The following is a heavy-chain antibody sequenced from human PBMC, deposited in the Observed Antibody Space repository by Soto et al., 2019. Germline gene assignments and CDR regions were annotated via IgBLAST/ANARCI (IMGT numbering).Heavy chain of an antibody. J-gene: IGHJ5*02. CDR2: INAGNGNT. Sequence: QVQLVQSGAEVKKPGASVKVSCKASGYTFTSYAMHWVRQAPGQRLEWMGWINAGNGNTKYSQKFQGRVTITRDTSASTAYMELSSLRSEDTAVYYCARGRGIAAAVNWFDPWGQGTLVTVSS. CDR1: GYTFTSYA. CDR3: ARGRGIAAAVNWFDP. D-gene: IGHD6-13*01. V-gene: IGHV1-3*01.